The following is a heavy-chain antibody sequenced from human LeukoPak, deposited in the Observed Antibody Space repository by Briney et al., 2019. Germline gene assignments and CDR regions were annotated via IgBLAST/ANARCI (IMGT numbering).Heavy chain of an antibody. V-gene: IGHV4-4*07. J-gene: IGHJ4*02. CDR1: GGSISGYF. D-gene: IGHD5-12*01. CDR3: ARGTEKTRISGYYSFDH. CDR2: VYTSGTT. Sequence: SETLSLTCTVSGGSISGYFWTWIRQPAGKELEWIGRVYTSGTTYYNPSLESRVTISLDTFNNQFSPRVTSVTAADTAIYYCARGTEKTRISGYYSFDHWGRGLLVTVSS.